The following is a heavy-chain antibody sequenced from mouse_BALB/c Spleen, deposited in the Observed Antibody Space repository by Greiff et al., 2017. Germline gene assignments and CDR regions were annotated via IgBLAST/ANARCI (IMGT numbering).Heavy chain of an antibody. Sequence: EVKLQESGPGLVKPSQSLSLTCSVTGYSITSGYYWNWIRQFPGNKLEWMGYISYDGSNNYNPSLKNRISITRDTSKNQFFLKLNSVTTEDTATYYCAGGLYGSRLRFAYWGQGTLVTVSA. CDR1: GYSITSGYY. V-gene: IGHV3-6*02. J-gene: IGHJ3*01. CDR3: AGGLYGSRLRFAY. D-gene: IGHD1-1*01. CDR2: ISYDGSN.